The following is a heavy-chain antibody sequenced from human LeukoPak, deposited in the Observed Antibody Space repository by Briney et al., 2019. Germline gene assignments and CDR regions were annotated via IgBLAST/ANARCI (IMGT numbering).Heavy chain of an antibody. J-gene: IGHJ4*02. CDR3: ARDLFGGGSTGTY. Sequence: GSLRLSCAASGFTVSSNNMNWVRQAPGKGLEWVSVFYRGGSIYYADSVKGRFTISRDNAKNTVYLQMNSLRPEDTAVYYCARDLFGGGSTGTYWGQGTLVTVSS. V-gene: IGHV3-66*01. CDR2: FYRGGSI. D-gene: IGHD3-10*02. CDR1: GFTVSSNN.